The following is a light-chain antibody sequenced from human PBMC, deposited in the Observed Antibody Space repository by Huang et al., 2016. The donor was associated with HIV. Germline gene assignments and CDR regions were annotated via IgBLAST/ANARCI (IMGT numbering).Light chain of an antibody. V-gene: IGKV2-30*01. CDR3: MQGTHWPPIT. J-gene: IGKJ5*01. CDR2: TIS. CDR1: QSLIYSDGNTY. Sequence: DVVLTQSPLSLPVTLGQPASISCLSSQSLIYSDGNTYLSWFQQRPGQSPRRLIYTISNRDSGVPDRFSGSGSGSDFTLKISKVEAEDVAVYYCMQGTHWPPITFGQGTRLEI.